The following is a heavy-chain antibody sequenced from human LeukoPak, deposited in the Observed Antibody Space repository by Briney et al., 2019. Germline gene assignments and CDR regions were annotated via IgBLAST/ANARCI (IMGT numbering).Heavy chain of an antibody. CDR2: IIGSGGST. Sequence: PGGSLRLSCAASGFTFSSYAMSWVRQAPGKGLEWVSAIIGSGGSTYYADSVKGRFTISRDNSKNTRYLQMNSLRAEDTAVYYCTKLKSSGYYYYYYIDVWGKGTTVIVSS. D-gene: IGHD2-15*01. V-gene: IGHV3-23*01. CDR1: GFTFSSYA. J-gene: IGHJ6*03. CDR3: TKLKSSGYYYYYYIDV.